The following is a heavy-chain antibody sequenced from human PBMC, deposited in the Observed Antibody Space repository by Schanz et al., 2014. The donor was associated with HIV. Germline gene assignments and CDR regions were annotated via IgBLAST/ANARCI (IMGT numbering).Heavy chain of an antibody. CDR2: IYYDGTNK. Sequence: QVHLVESGGGVVQPGRSLRLSCVASGFSFRTFGMHWVRQAPGKGLEWVALIYYDGTNKYYTDSVKGRFIISRDNSGNSVSLHMNSLRGDDTGVYYCAKHLLDVGMGFDNWGQGTLVSVSS. V-gene: IGHV3-33*06. J-gene: IGHJ4*02. D-gene: IGHD5-18*01. CDR1: GFSFRTFG. CDR3: AKHLLDVGMGFDN.